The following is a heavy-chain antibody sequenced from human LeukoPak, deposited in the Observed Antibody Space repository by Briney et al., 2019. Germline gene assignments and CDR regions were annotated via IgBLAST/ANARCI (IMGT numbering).Heavy chain of an antibody. CDR3: ARDTYSSSWYSHGIDY. D-gene: IGHD6-13*01. CDR2: ISAYNGNT. CDR1: GYTFTSYG. Sequence: GASVKVSCKASGYTFTSYGISWVRQAPGQGLEWMGWISAYNGNTNYAQKLQGRVTMTTDTSTSTAYMELRSLRSDDTAVYYCARDTYSSSWYSHGIDYWGQGTLVTVSS. J-gene: IGHJ4*02. V-gene: IGHV1-18*01.